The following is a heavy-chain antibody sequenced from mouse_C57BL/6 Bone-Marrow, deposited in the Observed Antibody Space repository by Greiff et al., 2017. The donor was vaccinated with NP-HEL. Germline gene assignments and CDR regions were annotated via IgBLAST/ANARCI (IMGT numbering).Heavy chain of an antibody. J-gene: IGHJ3*01. D-gene: IGHD1-1*01. CDR2: IDPSDSYT. Sequence: QVQLQQPGAELVKPGASVKLSCKASGYTFTSYWMQWVKQRPGQGLEWIGEIDPSDSYTNYNQKFKGKATLTVDTSSSTAYMQLSSLTSEDSAVYYCARKYYGSSWAYWGQGTLVTVSA. CDR3: ARKYYGSSWAY. CDR1: GYTFTSYW. V-gene: IGHV1-50*01.